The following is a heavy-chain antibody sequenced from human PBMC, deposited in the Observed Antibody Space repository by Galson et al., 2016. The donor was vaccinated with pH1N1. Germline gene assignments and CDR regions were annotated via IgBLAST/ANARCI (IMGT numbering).Heavy chain of an antibody. CDR3: ARQNGGALDV. Sequence: QSGAEVKKPGESLKISCKASGYSFTTHWIGWVRQMPGKGLEWMGIIYAGDSDARYSPSLKGQVSFSVDKSITTADLQWRSLKASDTAIYYCARQNGGALDVWGQGTTVTVSS. D-gene: IGHD3-10*01. J-gene: IGHJ6*02. CDR1: GYSFTTHW. V-gene: IGHV5-51*01. CDR2: IYAGDSDA.